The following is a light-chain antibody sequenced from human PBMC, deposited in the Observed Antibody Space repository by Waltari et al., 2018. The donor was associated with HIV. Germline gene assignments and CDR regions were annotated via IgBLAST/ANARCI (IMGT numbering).Light chain of an antibody. CDR3: QQYGLSPFT. V-gene: IGKV3-20*01. CDR1: QSVTTSH. CDR2: EAS. Sequence: EIVLTQSPGTLSLSPGERATLPCRSSQSVTTSHLAWYKQKPGQAPMLLIFEASSRATGIPDRFSGSGSGTDFTLTISRLAPEDFAVYYCQQYGLSPFTFGQGTRLEIK. J-gene: IGKJ5*01.